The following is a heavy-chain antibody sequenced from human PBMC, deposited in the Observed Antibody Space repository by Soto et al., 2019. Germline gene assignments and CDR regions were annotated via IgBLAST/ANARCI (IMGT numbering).Heavy chain of an antibody. CDR3: AKSPEWPNRYFVY. V-gene: IGHV3-23*01. CDR2: ITANSGSS. J-gene: IGHJ4*02. Sequence: EVQLLESGGGLAQPGGSLRLSCVASGLTFSRHAMVWVRQAPGKGLEWVSTITANSGSSDYGDSVKGRFTISRDNAGSTLFLQMNCLRVEDTATYYCAKSPEWPNRYFVYWGQGTLVTVSS. CDR1: GLTFSRHA. D-gene: IGHD3-3*01.